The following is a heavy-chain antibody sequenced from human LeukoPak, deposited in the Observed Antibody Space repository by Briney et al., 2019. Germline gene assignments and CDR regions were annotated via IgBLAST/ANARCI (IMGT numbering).Heavy chain of an antibody. V-gene: IGHV3-21*01. Sequence: NPGGSLRLSCAASGFTFTSYTMHWVRRAPGKGLEWVSSISGISRFIYYADSVKGRFTISRDNANKSLYLQMNSLRAEDTAVYYCARDRVYCGSTSCYAYYFDYWGQGTLVTVSS. CDR3: ARDRVYCGSTSCYAYYFDY. D-gene: IGHD2-2*01. CDR1: GFTFTSYT. CDR2: ISGISRFI. J-gene: IGHJ4*02.